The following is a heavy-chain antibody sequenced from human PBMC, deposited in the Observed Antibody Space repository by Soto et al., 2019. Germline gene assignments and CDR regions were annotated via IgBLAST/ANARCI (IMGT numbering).Heavy chain of an antibody. CDR3: GGTPYGDYGYYFDY. J-gene: IGHJ4*02. V-gene: IGHV4-39*01. CDR2: IYYSGST. Sequence: QLQLQESGPGLVKPSETLSLTCTVSGGSISSSSYYWGWIRQPPGKGLEWIGSIYYSGSTYYNPSLKGRVTISVDTSKNQFSLKLSSVTAADTAVYYCGGTPYGDYGYYFDYWGQGTLVTVSS. D-gene: IGHD4-17*01. CDR1: GGSISSSSYY.